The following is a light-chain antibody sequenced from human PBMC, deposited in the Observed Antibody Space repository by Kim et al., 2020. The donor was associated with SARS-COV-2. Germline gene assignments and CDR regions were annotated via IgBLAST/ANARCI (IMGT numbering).Light chain of an antibody. CDR2: SAS. CDR1: QGIDNY. Sequence: DIQMTQSPSSLSAFVGDRVTITCRASQGIDNYLAWYQQKPGKGPKLLIHSASTLQSGVPSRFRGSGSGTDFTLTIDSLQPEDVATYYSQKYDIAPRTFGQGTKVDIK. CDR3: QKYDIAPRT. V-gene: IGKV1-27*01. J-gene: IGKJ1*01.